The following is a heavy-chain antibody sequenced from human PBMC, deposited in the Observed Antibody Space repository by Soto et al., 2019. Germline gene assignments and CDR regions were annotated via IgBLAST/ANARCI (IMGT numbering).Heavy chain of an antibody. CDR3: ARSVRSGSFPYYYYAMDV. CDR2: IKQDGGEK. D-gene: IGHD3-10*01. Sequence: GGALRLPRAGSGFTLCWYWMSWGRPAPGKGVEWVANIKQDGGEKYYVDSVKGRFTISRDNAKNTLDLQMHGLRAEDMAVYYCARSVRSGSFPYYYYAMDVWGQGTTVTVSS. CDR1: GFTLCWYW. V-gene: IGHV3-7*01. J-gene: IGHJ6*02.